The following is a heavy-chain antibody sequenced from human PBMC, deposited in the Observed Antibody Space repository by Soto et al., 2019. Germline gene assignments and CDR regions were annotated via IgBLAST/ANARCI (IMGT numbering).Heavy chain of an antibody. J-gene: IGHJ6*02. CDR3: ARGEDAFFYYGLDV. CDR1: GGSITSSY. CDR2: TYDTGISGYTPST. Sequence: PSETLSLTCTVSGGSITSSYWSWIRRPPGKGLEWIAYTYDTGISGYTPSTSYNPSLKSRVTMSVDTSKSQLSLKLTSVTAADTAVYYCARGEDAFFYYGLDVWGQGITVTVSS. V-gene: IGHV4-59*01.